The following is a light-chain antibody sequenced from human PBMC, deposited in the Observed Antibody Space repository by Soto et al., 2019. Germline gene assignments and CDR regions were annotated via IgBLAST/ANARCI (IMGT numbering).Light chain of an antibody. CDR3: QSYDSSLSVV. J-gene: IGLJ2*01. CDR1: SSNIGAGYD. Sequence: QPVLTQPPSVSGAPGQRVTISCTGSSSNIGAGYDVHWYQQVPGTGPKLLLFGNSNRPSGVPDRFSGAKSGTSASLAITGLQAEDEADYYCQSYDSSLSVVFGGGTKLTVL. V-gene: IGLV1-40*01. CDR2: GNS.